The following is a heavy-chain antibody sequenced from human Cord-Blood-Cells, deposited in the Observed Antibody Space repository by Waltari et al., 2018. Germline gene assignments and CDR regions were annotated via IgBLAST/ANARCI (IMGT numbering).Heavy chain of an antibody. D-gene: IGHD6-6*01. V-gene: IGHV3-9*01. CDR2: ISWNSGSI. CDR3: AKAVYSSSYFDY. J-gene: IGHJ4*02. CDR1: GFTFDAYA. Sequence: EVQLVESGGGLVQPGRSLRLSCAASGFTFDAYAMHWVRQAPGKGLEWVSGISWNSGSIGYADSVKGRFTISRDNAKNSLYLQMNSLRAEDTALYYCAKAVYSSSYFDYWGQGTLVTVSS.